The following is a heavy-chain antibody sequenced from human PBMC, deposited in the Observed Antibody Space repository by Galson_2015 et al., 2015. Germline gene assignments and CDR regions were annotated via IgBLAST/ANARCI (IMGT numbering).Heavy chain of an antibody. CDR3: AHSFPGYSSGWFDAFDI. V-gene: IGHV2-5*02. D-gene: IGHD6-19*01. J-gene: IGHJ3*02. Sequence: PALVKPTQTLTLTCTFSGFSLSTSGVGVGWIRQPPGKALEWLALIYWDDDKRYSPSLKSRLTITKDTSKNQVVLTMTNMDPVDTATYYCAHSFPGYSSGWFDAFDIWGQGTMVTVSS. CDR1: GFSLSTSGVG. CDR2: IYWDDDK.